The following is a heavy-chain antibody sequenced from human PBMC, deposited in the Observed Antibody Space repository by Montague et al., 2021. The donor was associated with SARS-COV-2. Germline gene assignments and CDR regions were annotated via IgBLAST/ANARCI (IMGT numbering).Heavy chain of an antibody. V-gene: IGHV4-59*08. CDR2: LYNSGST. J-gene: IGHJ6*02. CDR1: GDSISSYY. CDR3: ARHIEKEGTYYYYYGMDV. Sequence: SETLSLTCTVSGDSISSYYWSWIRQPPGKGLEWIGYLYNSGSTKYNPSLKSRVTISVDTSKNQFSLKLGSVTAADTAVYYCARHIEKEGTYYYYYGMDVWGQGTTVTVSS. D-gene: IGHD2-15*01.